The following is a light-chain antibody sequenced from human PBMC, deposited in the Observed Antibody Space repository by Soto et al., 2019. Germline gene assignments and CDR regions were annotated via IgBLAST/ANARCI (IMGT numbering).Light chain of an antibody. CDR1: QGISSG. CDR2: DAS. V-gene: IGKV1-13*02. J-gene: IGKJ5*01. Sequence: AIPLTQSPSSLSASVGDRVTITCRASQGISSGVAWYQQKPGKAPKLLIYDASSLESGVQSRFSGSGSGTDFTLNISRLQPEDFATYYCHQFNSYLRGTTFGQGTRLEIK. CDR3: HQFNSYLRGTT.